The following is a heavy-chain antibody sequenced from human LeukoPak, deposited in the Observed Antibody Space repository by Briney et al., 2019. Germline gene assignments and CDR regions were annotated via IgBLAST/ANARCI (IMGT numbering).Heavy chain of an antibody. V-gene: IGHV4-34*01. J-gene: IGHJ6*03. CDR2: INHSGST. CDR1: GESFSGYY. CDR3: ARGGVDCSGGSCYRNYYYYMDV. Sequence: SETLSLTCAVYGESFSGYYWSWIRQPPGKGLEWIGEINHSGSTDYNPSLKSRVTISVDTSKNQFSLKLSSVTAADTAVYYCARGGVDCSGGSCYRNYYYYMDVWGKGTTVTVSS. D-gene: IGHD2-15*01.